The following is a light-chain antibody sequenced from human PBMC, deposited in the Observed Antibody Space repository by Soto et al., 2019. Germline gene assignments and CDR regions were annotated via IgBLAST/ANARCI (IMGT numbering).Light chain of an antibody. V-gene: IGKV3-15*01. CDR1: QSVRSN. Sequence: EIVMTQSPATLSVSPGERATLSCRASQSVRSNLAWYQQKPGQAPRLVIYAASTRATGIPDRFSGSVSGTEFTLTISSLQSEDFAVYYCQQCGSSSTFGQGTRLEIK. CDR3: QQCGSSST. J-gene: IGKJ5*01. CDR2: AAS.